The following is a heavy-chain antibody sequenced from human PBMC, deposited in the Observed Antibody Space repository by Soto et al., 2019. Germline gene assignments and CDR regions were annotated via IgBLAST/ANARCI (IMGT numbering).Heavy chain of an antibody. CDR3: AKDVGYYYGSTLYY. Sequence: GGSLRLSCAASGFTFSSYAMSWVRQAPGKGLEWVSAISGSGSSTYYADSVKGRFTISRDNSKNTLYLQMNSLRAEDTAVYYCAKDVGYYYGSTLYYWGQGTLVTVSS. CDR2: ISGSGSST. D-gene: IGHD3-10*01. J-gene: IGHJ4*02. CDR1: GFTFSSYA. V-gene: IGHV3-23*01.